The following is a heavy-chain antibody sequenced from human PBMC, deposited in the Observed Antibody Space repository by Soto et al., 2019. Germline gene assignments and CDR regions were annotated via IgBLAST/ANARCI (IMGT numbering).Heavy chain of an antibody. CDR2: IYPPGSDT. Sequence: GESLKISCRASGYTFTEYYIGWVRQMPGKGLEWLGIIYPPGSDTRYGPSFQGRVTMSLDKSINTAYLQWTSLTTSDSAIYYCARLGSFVIPPNNWFDPWGPGTQVTVSS. J-gene: IGHJ5*02. CDR1: GYTFTEYY. D-gene: IGHD3-16*02. CDR3: ARLGSFVIPPNNWFDP. V-gene: IGHV5-51*01.